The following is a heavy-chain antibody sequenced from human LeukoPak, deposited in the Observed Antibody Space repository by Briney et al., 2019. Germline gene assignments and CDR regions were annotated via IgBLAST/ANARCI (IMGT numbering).Heavy chain of an antibody. CDR2: LWSDGSTE. CDR1: GFTFSSYG. J-gene: IGHJ4*02. V-gene: IGHV3-33*01. Sequence: HPGRSLRLSCAASGFTFSSYGMHWVRQAPGKGLEWVAVLWSDGSTEYYADSVKGRFTISRDNSKSTLYLQMNSLRAEDTAVYYCARSDPNFFDYWGQGTLVTVSS. CDR3: ARSDPNFFDY.